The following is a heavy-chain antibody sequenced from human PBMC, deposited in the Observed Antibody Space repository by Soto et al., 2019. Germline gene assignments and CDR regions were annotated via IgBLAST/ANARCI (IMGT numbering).Heavy chain of an antibody. Sequence: ASVKVSCKASGYTVTSYYMHWVRQAPGQGLEWMGIINPSGGSTTYAQKFQGRLTMTRDTSTSTVHMELSSLRSEDTAMYYCARTPGYTDRNYFDYWGQGTLVTVSS. D-gene: IGHD2-2*02. J-gene: IGHJ4*02. CDR2: INPSGGST. CDR3: ARTPGYTDRNYFDY. CDR1: GYTVTSYY. V-gene: IGHV1-46*01.